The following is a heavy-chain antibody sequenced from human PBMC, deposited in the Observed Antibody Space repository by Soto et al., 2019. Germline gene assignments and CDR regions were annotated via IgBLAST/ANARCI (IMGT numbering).Heavy chain of an antibody. Sequence: GGSLRLSCAASGFTFSSYDMHWVRQAPGKGLEWVSVISYDGSNKYYADSVKGRFTISRDNSKNTLYLQMNSLRADDTAVYYCAKSRKYYYYCYMDVWGKGTTVTVSS. J-gene: IGHJ6*03. V-gene: IGHV3-30*18. CDR3: AKSRKYYYYCYMDV. CDR1: GFTFSSYD. CDR2: ISYDGSNK.